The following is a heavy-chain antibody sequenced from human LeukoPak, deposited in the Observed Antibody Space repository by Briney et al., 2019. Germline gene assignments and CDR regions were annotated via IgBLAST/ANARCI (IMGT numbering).Heavy chain of an antibody. Sequence: SETLSLTCAVYGGSFSGYYWSWLRQPPGKGLEWIGEINHSGSTNYNPSLKSRVTISVDTSKNQFSLKLSSVTAADTAVYYCARGDYYDSSGPIDDYWGQGTLVTVSS. V-gene: IGHV4-34*01. CDR2: INHSGST. CDR1: GGSFSGYY. D-gene: IGHD3-22*01. J-gene: IGHJ4*02. CDR3: ARGDYYDSSGPIDDY.